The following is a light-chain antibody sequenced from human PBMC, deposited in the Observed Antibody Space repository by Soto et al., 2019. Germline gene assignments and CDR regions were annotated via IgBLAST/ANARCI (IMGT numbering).Light chain of an antibody. V-gene: IGLV2-14*01. CDR3: SSYTSSSTRV. Sequence: QSALTQPASASGSPGQSITISCTGTSSDVGDYNYVSWYQQHPGKAPKLVIFDVSDRPSGVSNRFSGSKSGNTASLTISGLQAEDEADYYCSSYTSSSTRVFGTGTKVTVL. J-gene: IGLJ1*01. CDR1: SSDVGDYNY. CDR2: DVS.